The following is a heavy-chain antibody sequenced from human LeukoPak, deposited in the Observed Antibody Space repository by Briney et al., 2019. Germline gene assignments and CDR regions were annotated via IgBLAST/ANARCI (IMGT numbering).Heavy chain of an antibody. J-gene: IGHJ4*02. CDR2: ISGSGGST. D-gene: IGHD3-22*01. V-gene: IGHV3-23*01. CDR1: GFTFSSYA. Sequence: GGSLRLSCAASGFTFSSYAMSWVRQAPGKGLEWASAISGSGGSTYYADSVKGRFTISRDNAKNSLYLQMNSLRAEDTAVYYCAREDSSGYYLPMDYFDYWGQGTLVTVSS. CDR3: AREDSSGYYLPMDYFDY.